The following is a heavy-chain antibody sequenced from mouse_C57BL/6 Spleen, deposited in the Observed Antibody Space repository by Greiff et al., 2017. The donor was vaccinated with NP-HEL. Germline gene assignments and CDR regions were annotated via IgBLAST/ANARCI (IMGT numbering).Heavy chain of an antibody. Sequence: QVQLQQPGAELVKPGASVKLSCKASGYTFTSYWMQWVKQRPGQGLEWIGEIDPSDSYTNYNQKFKGKATLTVDTSSSTAYMQLSSLTSEDSAVYYCARLFYGNPFAYWGQGTLVTVSA. D-gene: IGHD2-1*01. CDR3: ARLFYGNPFAY. CDR1: GYTFTSYW. V-gene: IGHV1-50*01. J-gene: IGHJ3*01. CDR2: IDPSDSYT.